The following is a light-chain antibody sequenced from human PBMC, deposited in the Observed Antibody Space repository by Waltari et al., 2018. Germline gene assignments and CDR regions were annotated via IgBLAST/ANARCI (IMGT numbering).Light chain of an antibody. CDR3: LHYKTYPYT. Sequence: DIQMPQSPSAMSASVGDRVTITCGASQGISNYLTWFHQKPGKVPKRLIYAASNWQIGVPSRFSGSGSGTEFTLTISSLQPEDFAAYYCLHYKTYPYTFGQGTKLEIK. V-gene: IGKV1-17*03. J-gene: IGKJ2*01. CDR2: AAS. CDR1: QGISNY.